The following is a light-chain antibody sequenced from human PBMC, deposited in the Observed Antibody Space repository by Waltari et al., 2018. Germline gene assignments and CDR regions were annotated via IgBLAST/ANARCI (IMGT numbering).Light chain of an antibody. J-gene: IGLJ2*01. CDR3: ATWDDTLNGLV. V-gene: IGLV1-44*01. CDR2: RKS. CDR1: SSNIGSNT. Sequence: QSVLTQPPSASGTPGQRVTISCSGSSSNIGSNTVNWYQLLPGTAPKLPMSRKSERPAGVPDRFSGSNSGASASLAISELQSEDEADYYCATWDDTLNGLVFGGGTKLTVL.